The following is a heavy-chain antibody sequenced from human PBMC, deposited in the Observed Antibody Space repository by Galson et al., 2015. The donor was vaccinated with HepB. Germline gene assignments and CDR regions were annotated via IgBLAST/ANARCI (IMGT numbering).Heavy chain of an antibody. D-gene: IGHD6-6*01. CDR2: ISAYNGNT. Sequence: SVKVSCKASGYTFTSYGISWVRQAPGQGLEWMGWISAYNGNTNYAQKLQGRVTMTTDTSTSTAYMELRSLRSDDTAVYYCASFKAARPGSYYFDYWGQGTLVTVSS. J-gene: IGHJ4*02. CDR1: GYTFTSYG. V-gene: IGHV1-18*01. CDR3: ASFKAARPGSYYFDY.